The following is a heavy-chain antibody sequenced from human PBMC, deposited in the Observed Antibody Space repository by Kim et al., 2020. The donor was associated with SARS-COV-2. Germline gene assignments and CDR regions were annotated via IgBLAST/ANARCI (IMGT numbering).Heavy chain of an antibody. V-gene: IGHV4-34*01. D-gene: IGHD3-10*01. CDR2: INHSGST. Sequence: SETLSLTCAVYGGSFSGYYWSWIRQPPGKGLEWIGEINHSGSTNYNPSLKSRVTISVDTSKNQFSLKLSSVTAADTAVYYCARGEVRGVIISYYYGMDV. J-gene: IGHJ6*01. CDR3: ARGEVRGVIISYYYGMDV. CDR1: GGSFSGYY.